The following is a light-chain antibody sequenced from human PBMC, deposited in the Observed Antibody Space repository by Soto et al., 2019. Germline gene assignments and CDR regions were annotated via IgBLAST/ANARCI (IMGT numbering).Light chain of an antibody. CDR2: YGS. Sequence: SYELTQPPSVSVAPGKTARITCGGDNIGSKSLHWYQQKPGQAPVLVIYYGSDRPSGIPERFSGSNSGNTATLTIGRVEAGDEAAYYCQVWDRSSDHVVFGGGTNVTVL. J-gene: IGLJ2*01. CDR3: QVWDRSSDHVV. V-gene: IGLV3-21*04. CDR1: NIGSKS.